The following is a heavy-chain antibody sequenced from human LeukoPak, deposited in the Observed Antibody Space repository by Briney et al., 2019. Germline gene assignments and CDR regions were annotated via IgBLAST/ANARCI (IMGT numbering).Heavy chain of an antibody. D-gene: IGHD3-10*01. CDR2: INPNSGGR. V-gene: IGHV1-2*02. Sequence: ASVKVSCKASGYTFTGYYMHWVRQAPGQGLEWMGWINPNSGGRNYAQKLQGRVTMTRDTSISTAYMELNRLRSDDTAVYYCAREPHYYGSGSGDYWGQGTLVTVSS. CDR1: GYTFTGYY. J-gene: IGHJ4*02. CDR3: AREPHYYGSGSGDY.